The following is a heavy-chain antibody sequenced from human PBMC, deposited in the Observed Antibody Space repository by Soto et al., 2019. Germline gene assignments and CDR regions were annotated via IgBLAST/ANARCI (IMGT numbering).Heavy chain of an antibody. V-gene: IGHV3-23*01. Sequence: SGGSLRLSCAASGFVFSSYAMSWVRQAPGKGLEWVSAISGSGTTAYYADSVKGRFIFSRDNPKNTMYLQMNSLRAEETAVYFWAKPPEGWSSPFKSGAQGTGVTFSS. CDR3: AKPPEGWSSPFKS. CDR2: ISGSGTTA. D-gene: IGHD6-19*01. CDR1: GFVFSSYA. J-gene: IGHJ1*01.